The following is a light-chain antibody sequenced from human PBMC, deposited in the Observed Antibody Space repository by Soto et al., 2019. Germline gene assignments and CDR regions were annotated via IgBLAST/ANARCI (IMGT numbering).Light chain of an antibody. CDR1: QSISNH. CDR2: AAS. J-gene: IGKJ1*01. CDR3: QQSYSSPPT. V-gene: IGKV1-39*01. Sequence: DNQMTQSPSYLSASVEDRVIITCRASQSISNHLNWYQQKPGKAPKLLIFAASSLQSGVPSRFSGSRSGPDFTLTISSLQPEDFATYYCQQSYSSPPTFGQGTKVDIK.